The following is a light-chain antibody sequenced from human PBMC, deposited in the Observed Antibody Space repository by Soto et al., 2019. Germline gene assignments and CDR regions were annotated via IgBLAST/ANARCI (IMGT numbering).Light chain of an antibody. J-gene: IGKJ2*01. Sequence: DIQMTQSPSSLSASVGDRVTITCRASQDIASYLNWYQQKPGKAPNLLIYGASSLHSGVPSRFSGSGSGTDFTLTISSLQPEDFATYYCPQSYSSPPYTFGQGTKLEI. V-gene: IGKV1-39*01. CDR1: QDIASY. CDR3: PQSYSSPPYT. CDR2: GAS.